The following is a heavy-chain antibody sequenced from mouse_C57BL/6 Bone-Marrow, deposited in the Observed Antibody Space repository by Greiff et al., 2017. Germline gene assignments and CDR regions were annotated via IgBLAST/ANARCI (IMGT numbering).Heavy chain of an antibody. CDR2: INSDGGST. V-gene: IGHV5-2*01. CDR1: EYEFPSHD. CDR3: ARHDYDARRYLDY. Sequence: DVHLVESGGGLVQPGESLTLSCESNEYEFPSHDLSWVRKTPEKRLELVAAINSDGGSTYYPDTMERRFIISRDNTKKTLYLQMSSRRSEDTALYYCARHDYDARRYLDYWGQGTTLTVSS. J-gene: IGHJ2*01. D-gene: IGHD2-4*01.